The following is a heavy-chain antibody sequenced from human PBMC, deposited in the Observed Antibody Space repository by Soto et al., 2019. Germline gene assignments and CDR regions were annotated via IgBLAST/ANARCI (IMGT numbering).Heavy chain of an antibody. CDR3: ARDQPHYYDGSGPDAFDM. D-gene: IGHD3-22*01. V-gene: IGHV1-18*01. Sequence: QVQLVQSGAEVKKPGASVKVSCKASGYIFTSYGISWVRQAPGQGLEWMGWISAYNGNTNYTQKLQGRVTMTTDTSTRTAYRELGSLRSDDTAVYYCARDQPHYYDGSGPDAFDMWGQGTMVTVSS. CDR2: ISAYNGNT. J-gene: IGHJ3*02. CDR1: GYIFTSYG.